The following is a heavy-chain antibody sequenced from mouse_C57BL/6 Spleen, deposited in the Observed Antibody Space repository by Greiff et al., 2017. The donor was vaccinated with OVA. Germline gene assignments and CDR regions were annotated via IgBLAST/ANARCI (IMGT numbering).Heavy chain of an antibody. CDR2: IDPETGGT. V-gene: IGHV1-15*01. CDR1: GYTFTDYE. Sequence: VKLQQSGAELVRPGASVTLSCKASGYTFTDYEMHWVKQTPVHGLEWIGAIDPETGGTAYNQKFKGKAILTADKSSSTAYMELRSLTSEDSAVYYCTRSPPYYAMDYWGQGTSVTVSS. CDR3: TRSPPYYAMDY. J-gene: IGHJ4*01.